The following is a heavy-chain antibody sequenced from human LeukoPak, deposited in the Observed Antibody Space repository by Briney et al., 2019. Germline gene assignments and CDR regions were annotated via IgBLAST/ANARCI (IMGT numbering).Heavy chain of an antibody. V-gene: IGHV3-30*04. CDR3: AIDDSDVGVAATISREGDYFDY. CDR1: GFIFRLCA. D-gene: IGHD5-12*01. Sequence: GGSQTLLCAPSGFIFRLCAVHWARHSPGRGRGWLTVMALDGYKKYCADSVKGRLTISRDNSKNTLYLQMNSLRDEDTAVYYCAIDDSDVGVAATISREGDYFDYWGQGTLVTVSS. J-gene: IGHJ4*02. CDR2: MALDGYKK.